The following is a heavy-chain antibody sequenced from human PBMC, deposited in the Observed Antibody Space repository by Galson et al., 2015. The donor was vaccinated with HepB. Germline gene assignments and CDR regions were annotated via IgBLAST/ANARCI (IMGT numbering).Heavy chain of an antibody. V-gene: IGHV3-11*01. D-gene: IGHD3-22*01. Sequence: SLRLSCAASGFTFSDYYVSWIRQAPGKGLEWVSYISSSGSTIYYADSVKGRFTISRDNARNSLYLQMNSLRAEDTAVYYCASGYYYDSSGYDYWGQGTLVTVSS. J-gene: IGHJ4*02. CDR2: ISSSGSTI. CDR1: GFTFSDYY. CDR3: ASGYYYDSSGYDY.